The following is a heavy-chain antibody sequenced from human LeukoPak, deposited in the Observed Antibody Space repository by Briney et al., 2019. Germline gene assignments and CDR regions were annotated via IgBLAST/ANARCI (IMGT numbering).Heavy chain of an antibody. V-gene: IGHV1-18*01. CDR2: ISAYNGNT. J-gene: IGHJ6*03. Sequence: EASVKVSCKASGYTFTSYGISWMRQAPGQGLEWMGWISAYNGNTNYAQKLQGRVTMTTDTSTSTAYMELRSLRSDDTAVYYCARDPPHDYSNYPVDYYYYMDVWGKGTTVTVSS. CDR1: GYTFTSYG. CDR3: ARDPPHDYSNYPVDYYYYMDV. D-gene: IGHD4-11*01.